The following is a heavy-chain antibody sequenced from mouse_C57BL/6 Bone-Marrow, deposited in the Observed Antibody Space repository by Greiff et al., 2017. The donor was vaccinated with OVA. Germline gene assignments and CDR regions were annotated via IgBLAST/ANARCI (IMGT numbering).Heavy chain of an antibody. Sequence: EVKLMESGGGLVQPGGSMKLSCVASGFTFSNYWMNWVRQSPEKGLEWVAQIRLKSDNYATHYAESVKGRFTISRDDSKSSVYLQMNNLRAEDTGIYYCTGGSSYVDFDVWGTGTTVTVSS. CDR2: IRLKSDNYAT. CDR3: TGGSSYVDFDV. J-gene: IGHJ1*03. CDR1: GFTFSNYW. V-gene: IGHV6-3*01. D-gene: IGHD1-1*01.